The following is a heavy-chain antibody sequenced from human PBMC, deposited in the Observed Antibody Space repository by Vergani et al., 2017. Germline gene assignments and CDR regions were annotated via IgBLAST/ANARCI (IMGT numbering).Heavy chain of an antibody. CDR2: IWYDGSNK. CDR1: GFTFSSYV. Sequence: QVQLVESGGGVGQPGRSLRLSCAASGFTFSSYVMHWVRQAPGKGLEWVAVIWYDGSNKYYADSVKGRFTISRDNSKNTLYLQMNSLRAEDTAVYYCARDGVTGAFDIWGQGTMVTVSS. J-gene: IGHJ3*02. D-gene: IGHD4-23*01. V-gene: IGHV3-33*01. CDR3: ARDGVTGAFDI.